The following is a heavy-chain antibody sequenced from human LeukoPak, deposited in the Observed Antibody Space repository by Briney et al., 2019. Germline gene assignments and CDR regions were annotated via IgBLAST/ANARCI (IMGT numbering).Heavy chain of an antibody. CDR1: GFTVSSNY. CDR2: IYSGGTT. V-gene: IGHV3-53*01. Sequence: GSLRLSCAASGFTVSSNYMSWVRQAPGKGLEWVSAIYSGGTTYYADSVKDRFTISRDNSKNTVYLQMNSLRAEDTAVYYCARAATTVTQWDYWGQGTLVTVSS. CDR3: ARAATTVTQWDY. J-gene: IGHJ4*02. D-gene: IGHD1-26*01.